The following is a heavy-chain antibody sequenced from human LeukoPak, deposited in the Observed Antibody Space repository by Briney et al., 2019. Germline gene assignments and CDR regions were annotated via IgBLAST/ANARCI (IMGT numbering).Heavy chain of an antibody. V-gene: IGHV4-59*07. CDR2: IYYSGNT. Sequence: SDTLSLTCTVSGGSISSYYWSWIRQPTGKALEWIGYIYYSGNTNYNPSLKSRVTISVDTSKNQFSLNLSSVTAADTAVYYCARGPSSGYSYGWGQGTLVTVSS. J-gene: IGHJ4*02. CDR3: ARGPSSGYSYG. D-gene: IGHD5-18*01. CDR1: GGSISSYY.